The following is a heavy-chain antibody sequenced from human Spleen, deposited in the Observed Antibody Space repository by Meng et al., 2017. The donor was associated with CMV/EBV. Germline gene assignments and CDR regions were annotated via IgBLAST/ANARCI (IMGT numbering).Heavy chain of an antibody. D-gene: IGHD2-15*01. CDR2: IYPGDSDT. J-gene: IGHJ4*02. V-gene: IGHV5-51*01. CDR1: GYSFSTYW. Sequence: QVSCKGSGYSFSTYWITWVRQMPGKGLEWMGIIYPGDSDTRYSPSFQGQVTISTDKSISAAYLQWSSLKASDTAIYYCARTYCSGGACYSVDYWGQGALVTVSS. CDR3: ARTYCSGGACYSVDY.